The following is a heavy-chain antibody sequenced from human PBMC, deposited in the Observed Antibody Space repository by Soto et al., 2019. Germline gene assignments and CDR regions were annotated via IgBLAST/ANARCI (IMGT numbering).Heavy chain of an antibody. D-gene: IGHD3-10*01. CDR3: ARDKAVLWFGETGGGNWFDP. Sequence: QVQLVQSGAEVKKPGASVKVSCKASGYTFTSYGISWVRQAPGQGLEWMGWISAYNGNTNYAQKRQGSATMPTDTSTSTAYMELRSLRSDDTAVHYCARDKAVLWFGETGGGNWFDPWGQGTLVTVSS. V-gene: IGHV1-18*04. J-gene: IGHJ5*02. CDR1: GYTFTSYG. CDR2: ISAYNGNT.